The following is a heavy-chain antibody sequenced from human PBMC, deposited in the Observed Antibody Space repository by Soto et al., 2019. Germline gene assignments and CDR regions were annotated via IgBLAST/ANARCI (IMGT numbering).Heavy chain of an antibody. D-gene: IGHD3-16*01. J-gene: IGHJ2*01. V-gene: IGHV3-43*01. CDR1: GFTFDDYT. CDR2: ISWDGGTT. CDR3: AKGGDYWYFDL. Sequence: EMQLVESGGVVVQPGGSLRLSCAASGFTFDDYTMHWVRQVPGKGLDWVSTISWDGGTTYYADSVKGRFTISRDNSKNSLYLQMNGLRTEDSALDYCAKGGDYWYFDLWGRGTLATVSS.